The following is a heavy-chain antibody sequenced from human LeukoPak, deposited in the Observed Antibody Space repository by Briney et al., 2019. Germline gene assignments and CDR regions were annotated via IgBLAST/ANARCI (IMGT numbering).Heavy chain of an antibody. Sequence: SETLSLTCDVSGVSFSTYYWSWIRQSPEKGLEWIGEVNHSGYTNYNPSLKGRVTISVDTSKNQFSLKLSSVTAADTAVYYCARQLYGSDYWGQGALVTVSS. CDR2: VNHSGYT. CDR1: GVSFSTYY. D-gene: IGHD4-17*01. V-gene: IGHV4-34*01. CDR3: ARQLYGSDY. J-gene: IGHJ4*02.